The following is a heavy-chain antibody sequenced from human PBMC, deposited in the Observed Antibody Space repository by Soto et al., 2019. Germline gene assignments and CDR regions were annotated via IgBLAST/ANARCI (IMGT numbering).Heavy chain of an antibody. J-gene: IGHJ6*02. Sequence: GGSLRLSCAASGFTFSSYAMHWVRQAPGKGLEWVAVISYDGSNKYYADSVKGRFTISRDNSKNTLYLQMNSLRAEDTAMYYCARTTDRGSNQLLYYYYYYGMDVWGQGTTVTVSS. D-gene: IGHD2-2*01. V-gene: IGHV3-30*04. CDR2: ISYDGSNK. CDR1: GFTFSSYA. CDR3: ARTTDRGSNQLLYYYYYYGMDV.